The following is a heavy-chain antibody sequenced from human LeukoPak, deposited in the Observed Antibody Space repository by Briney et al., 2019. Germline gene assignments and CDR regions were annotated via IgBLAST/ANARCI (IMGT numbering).Heavy chain of an antibody. CDR1: GFTFSSYG. J-gene: IGHJ4*02. V-gene: IGHV3-23*01. CDR2: ITGSGGNT. CDR3: AKDMGGGYSGYDSFDY. D-gene: IGHD5-12*01. Sequence: GGSLRLSCAASGFTFSSYGMSWVRQAPGKGLEWVSAITGSGGNTYYADSVKGRFTISRDNAKNSLYLQMNSLRAEDTALYYCAKDMGGGYSGYDSFDYWGQGTLVTVSS.